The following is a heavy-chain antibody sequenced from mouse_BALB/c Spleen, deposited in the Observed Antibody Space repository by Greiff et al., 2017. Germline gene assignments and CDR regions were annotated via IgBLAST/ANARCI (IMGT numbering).Heavy chain of an antibody. D-gene: IGHD2-2*01. CDR3: ARPCGYDPTWFAY. Sequence: EVQLVESGGGLVQPGGSRKFSCAASGFTFRSSGMHWVRQAPEKGLEWVAYISSGSSTIYYADTVKGRFTITRDNPKNTLFLQLTSLRSEDTAMYYCARPCGYDPTWFAYWGQGTLVTVSA. J-gene: IGHJ3*01. CDR1: GFTFRSSG. V-gene: IGHV5-17*02. CDR2: ISSGSSTI.